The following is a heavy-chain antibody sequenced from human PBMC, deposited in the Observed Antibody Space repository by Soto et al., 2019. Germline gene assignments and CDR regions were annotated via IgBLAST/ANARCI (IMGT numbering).Heavy chain of an antibody. V-gene: IGHV5-51*01. D-gene: IGHD3-9*01. CDR2: IFPDDSDT. Sequence: PGESLKISCKASGFTFTDYWIGWLRQMPGKGLEWMGIIFPDDSDTKYSPSFQGQVIISADRSITTAYLQMSSLKASDTAIYYCAKLPPRAQRLASYYFDYSGQGTPVTVAS. CDR3: AKLPPRAQRLASYYFDY. J-gene: IGHJ4*02. CDR1: GFTFTDYW.